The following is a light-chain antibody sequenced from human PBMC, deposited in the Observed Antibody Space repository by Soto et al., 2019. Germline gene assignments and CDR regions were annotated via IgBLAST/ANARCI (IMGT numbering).Light chain of an antibody. Sequence: DIKMTQSPSTRSALVVGRVTITCRASQSISSWLAWYQQKPGKAPKLLIYDASSLESGVPSRCSGSGSGTEFTLTISSLHPDDFSTYYCQQYHSYWTCGQGTKVDIK. CDR2: DAS. V-gene: IGKV1-5*01. CDR1: QSISSW. CDR3: QQYHSYWT. J-gene: IGKJ1*01.